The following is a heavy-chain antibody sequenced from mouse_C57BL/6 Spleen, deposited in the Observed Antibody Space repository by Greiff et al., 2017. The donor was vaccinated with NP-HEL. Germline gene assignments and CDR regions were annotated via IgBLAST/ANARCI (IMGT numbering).Heavy chain of an antibody. V-gene: IGHV1-4*01. CDR2: INPSSGYT. CDR1: GYTFTSYT. J-gene: IGHJ3*01. Sequence: VQLQQSGAELARPGASVKMSCKASGYTFTSYTMHWVKQRPGQGLEWIGYINPSSGYTKYNQKFKDKATLTADKSSSTAYMQLSSLTSEDSAVYYCARDSSGYPFAYWGPGTLVTASA. D-gene: IGHD3-2*02. CDR3: ARDSSGYPFAY.